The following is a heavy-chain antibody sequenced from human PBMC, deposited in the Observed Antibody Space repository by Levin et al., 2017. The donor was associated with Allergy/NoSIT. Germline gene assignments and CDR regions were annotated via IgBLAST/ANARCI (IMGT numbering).Heavy chain of an antibody. CDR3: AKEQARGLGYFDY. D-gene: IGHD3-16*01. J-gene: IGHJ4*02. Sequence: SCAASGFSFDDYAMHWVRQAPGKGLEWVSRISWDSGSIGYADSVKGRFTISRDNAKSSLYLQMNSLRAEDTALYYCAKEQARGLGYFDYWGQGTLVTVSP. CDR2: ISWDSGSI. CDR1: GFSFDDYA. V-gene: IGHV3-9*01.